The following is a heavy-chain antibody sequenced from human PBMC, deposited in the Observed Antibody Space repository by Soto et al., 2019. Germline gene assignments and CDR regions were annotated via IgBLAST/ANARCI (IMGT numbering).Heavy chain of an antibody. Sequence: SGPTLGSPTQTLTLTVAFSGFSLSTSEVGVGWIRQPPGKALEWLALLYWDDDKRYNPSLKSRLTITKDTSKNQVVLTLTNMDPVDTAXXXCVXXXGMGGXXXXPGHXGQGTLVTVSS. CDR1: GFSLSTSEVG. CDR2: LYWDDDK. D-gene: IGHD3-16*01. J-gene: IGHJ4*02. V-gene: IGHV2-5*02. CDR3: VXXXGMGGXXXXPGH.